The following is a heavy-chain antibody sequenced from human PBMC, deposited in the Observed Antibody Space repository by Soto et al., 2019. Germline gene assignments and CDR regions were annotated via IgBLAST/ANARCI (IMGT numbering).Heavy chain of an antibody. J-gene: IGHJ3*02. Sequence: SETLSLTCTVSGGSISSSSYYWGWIRQPPGKGLEWIGSIYYSGSTYYNPSLKSRVTISVDTSKNQFSLELSSVTAADTAVYYCARQMYYYGSGDAFDILGQGTMVTVSS. CDR1: GGSISSSSYY. V-gene: IGHV4-39*01. CDR2: IYYSGST. CDR3: ARQMYYYGSGDAFDI. D-gene: IGHD3-10*01.